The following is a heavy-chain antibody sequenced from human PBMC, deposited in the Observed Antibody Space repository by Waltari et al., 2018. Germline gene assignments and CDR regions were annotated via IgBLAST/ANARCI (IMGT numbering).Heavy chain of an antibody. CDR3: ARELKRQNYYYYYMDV. CDR2: IDTSGST. J-gene: IGHJ6*03. V-gene: IGHV4-4*07. D-gene: IGHD6-25*01. Sequence: QVQLQESGPGLVKPSETLSLTCTVSGGSISSYYWSWIRQPAGKGLEWIGRIDTSGSTDYDPAHKCRDSLSVDTSKNQFSLKLSSVTATATAVYYCARELKRQNYYYYYMDVWGKGTTVTISS. CDR1: GGSISSYY.